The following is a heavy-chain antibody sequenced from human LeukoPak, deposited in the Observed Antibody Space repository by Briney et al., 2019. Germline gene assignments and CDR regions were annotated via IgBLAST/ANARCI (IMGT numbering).Heavy chain of an antibody. CDR2: ISGSGGST. D-gene: IGHD3-16*01. V-gene: IGHV3-23*01. CDR3: AKDRVAFGGADAFDM. Sequence: PGGSLRLSCAASGSTFSSYAMSWVRQAPGKGREWVSGISGSGGSTFYADSVKGRFTISRDNSKNTLYLQMNSLRAEDTAVYYCAKDRVAFGGADAFDMWGQGTMVTVSS. CDR1: GSTFSSYA. J-gene: IGHJ3*02.